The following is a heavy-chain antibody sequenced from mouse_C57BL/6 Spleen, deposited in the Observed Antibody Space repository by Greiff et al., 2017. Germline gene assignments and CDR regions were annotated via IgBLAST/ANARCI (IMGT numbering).Heavy chain of an antibody. CDR1: GYTFTSYW. CDR3: ARFGGYDVYYAMDY. CDR2: IHPNSGST. Sequence: QVQLQQPGAELVKPGASVKLSCKASGYTFTSYWMHWVKQRPGQGLEWIGMIHPNSGSTNYNEKFKSKATLTVDKSSSTAYMQLSSLTSEDSAVYYGARFGGYDVYYAMDYWGQGTSVTVSS. V-gene: IGHV1-64*01. D-gene: IGHD2-2*01. J-gene: IGHJ4*01.